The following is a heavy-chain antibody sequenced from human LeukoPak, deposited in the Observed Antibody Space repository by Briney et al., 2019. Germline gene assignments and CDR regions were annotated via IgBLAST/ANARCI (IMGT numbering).Heavy chain of an antibody. D-gene: IGHD2/OR15-2a*01. Sequence: SETLSLXCTVPGGSISSYYWSWIRQPAGQGLEWIGRIYSSGSTNYNPSFESRVTMSVDTSKNQFSLRLSSVTAADTAVYYCARSPVVIYNYFDYWGQGTLVTVSS. V-gene: IGHV4-4*07. J-gene: IGHJ4*02. CDR2: IYSSGST. CDR3: ARSPVVIYNYFDY. CDR1: GGSISSYY.